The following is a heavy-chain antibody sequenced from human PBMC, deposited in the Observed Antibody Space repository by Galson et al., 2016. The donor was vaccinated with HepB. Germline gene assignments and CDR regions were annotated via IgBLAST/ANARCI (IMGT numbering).Heavy chain of an antibody. CDR2: IGGGTGVNI. CDR3: AREGLRARFYFYS. J-gene: IGHJ4*02. V-gene: IGHV3-23*01. D-gene: IGHD2-21*02. Sequence: SLRLSCAASGFTFNNYAMNWVRQAPGKGLEWVSFIGGGTGVNIYLAYSEKGRFTISRDNTKNTLYLQMNRLRADDPAVYYCAREGLRARFYFYSWGRGTLVTVAS. CDR1: GFTFNNYA.